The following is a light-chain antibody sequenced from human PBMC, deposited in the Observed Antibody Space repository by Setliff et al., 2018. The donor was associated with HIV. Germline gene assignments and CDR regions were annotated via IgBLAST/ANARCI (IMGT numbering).Light chain of an antibody. J-gene: IGLJ1*01. Sequence: QSALTQPPSASGTPGQRVTISCSGSSSNIGSNTVNWYQQLPGTAPKLLIYSNNQRPSGVPDRFSGSKSGTSASLAISGLQSEDEADYYCAAWDDSLNARDVFGTGTKGTVL. CDR1: SSNIGSNT. V-gene: IGLV1-44*01. CDR3: AAWDDSLNARDV. CDR2: SNN.